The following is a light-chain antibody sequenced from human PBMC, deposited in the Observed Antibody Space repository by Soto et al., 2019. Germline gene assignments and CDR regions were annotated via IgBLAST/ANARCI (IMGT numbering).Light chain of an antibody. J-gene: IGKJ5*01. Sequence: EIVLTQSPAPLSFSPGARATLSYSASQSVSTYLAWYQQKPGQAPRLLIFDTSNRATGIPARFSGSGSGTDFTLTISSLEPEDFAVYYCQQRSNWPPITFGQGTRMEIK. V-gene: IGKV3-11*01. CDR1: QSVSTY. CDR3: QQRSNWPPIT. CDR2: DTS.